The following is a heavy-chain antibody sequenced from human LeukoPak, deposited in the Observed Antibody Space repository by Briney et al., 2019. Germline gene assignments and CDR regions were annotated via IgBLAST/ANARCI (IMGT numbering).Heavy chain of an antibody. CDR3: ARAISNPYYFDY. CDR1: GGSISSGDYY. D-gene: IGHD3-3*02. J-gene: IGHJ4*02. CDR2: IYYSGST. Sequence: SETLSLTCTVSGGSISSGDYYWSWIRQPPGKGLEWIGYIYYSGSTYYNPSLKSRVTISVDTSKNQFSLKLSSVTAADTAVYYCARAISNPYYFDYWGQGTLVTVSS. V-gene: IGHV4-30-4*08.